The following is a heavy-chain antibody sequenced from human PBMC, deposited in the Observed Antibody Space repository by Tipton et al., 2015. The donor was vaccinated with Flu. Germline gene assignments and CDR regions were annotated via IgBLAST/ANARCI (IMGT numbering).Heavy chain of an antibody. CDR1: GFRLTTHA. CDR3: ARDRNGWFPECMDV. D-gene: IGHD6-19*01. Sequence: QLVQSGGGVVQPGRSLRLSCVASGFRLTTHAVHWVRQAPGKGLEWLAVISHDGGKRHYEDSVQGRFIVSRDDSKNTVFLELSSLRPQDTAVYYCARDRNGWFPECMDVWGPGTTVTVSS. J-gene: IGHJ6*02. V-gene: IGHV3-30*04. CDR2: ISHDGGKR.